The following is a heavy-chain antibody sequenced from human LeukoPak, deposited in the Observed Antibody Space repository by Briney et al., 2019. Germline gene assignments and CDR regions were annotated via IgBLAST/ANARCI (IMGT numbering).Heavy chain of an antibody. CDR3: AREWGLIAVAGGPGY. J-gene: IGHJ4*02. CDR2: IWYDGHNK. Sequence: GGSLRLSCVASGFGFSKYGMHWVRQAPGKGLQWLAIIWYDGHNKYYADSVKGRFTISRDNSKNTLFLEMNDLKAEDTAVYYCAREWGLIAVAGGPGYWGQGTLVTVSS. V-gene: IGHV3-33*01. CDR1: GFGFSKYG. D-gene: IGHD2-21*01.